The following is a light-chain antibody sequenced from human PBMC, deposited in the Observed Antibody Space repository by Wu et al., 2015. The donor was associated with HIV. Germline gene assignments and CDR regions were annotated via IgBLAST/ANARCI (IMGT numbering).Light chain of an antibody. CDR1: QDISNS. J-gene: IGKJ2*03. V-gene: IGKV1-NL1*01. CDR3: QQFYSAPYS. CDR2: AAS. Sequence: DIQMTQSPSSLSASVGDRIIITCRASQDISNSLAWYQQKPGKAPKLLLSAASTLESGVPSRFSGRGSGTDFTLTINSLQPEDFATFYCQQFYSAPYSFGRGTKLEIK.